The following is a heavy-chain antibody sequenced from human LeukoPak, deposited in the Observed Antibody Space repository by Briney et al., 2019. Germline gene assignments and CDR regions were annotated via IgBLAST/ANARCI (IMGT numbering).Heavy chain of an antibody. V-gene: IGHV3-23*01. Sequence: GGSLRLSCAASGFTFSSYAMSWVRQAPGKGLEWVSAISGSGGSTYYADPVKGRFTISRDNAKNSLYLQMNTLRAEDTALYYCARDGGDYGYYYYYMDVWGKGTTVTVSS. CDR3: ARDGGDYGYYYYYMDV. D-gene: IGHD4-17*01. CDR1: GFTFSSYA. CDR2: ISGSGGST. J-gene: IGHJ6*03.